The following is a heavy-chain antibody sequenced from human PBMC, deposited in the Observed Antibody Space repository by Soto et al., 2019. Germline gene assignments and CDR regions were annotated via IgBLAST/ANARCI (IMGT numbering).Heavy chain of an antibody. Sequence: ALSPTCNDSGGSARRGGTYWIWIRQSPVNALEGIGYIHYRGSTYYTLSIRCRATMSLDMSENQFFLRVSSVTAADTAVNFCARGDSSGYDHSWFDSWGQGNLATVSS. CDR2: IHYRGST. CDR3: ARGDSSGYDHSWFDS. CDR1: GGSARRGGTY. V-gene: IGHV4-30-4*01. J-gene: IGHJ5*01. D-gene: IGHD3-22*01.